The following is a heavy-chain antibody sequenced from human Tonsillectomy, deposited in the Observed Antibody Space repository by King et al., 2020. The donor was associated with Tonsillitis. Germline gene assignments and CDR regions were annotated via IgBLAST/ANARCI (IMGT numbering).Heavy chain of an antibody. CDR3: EGSGGDYYGSGSHYNFFDY. J-gene: IGHJ4*02. CDR2: IHHSGST. Sequence: VQLQESGPGLVKPSGTLSLTCAVSGGSISSSNWWNWVRQPPGKGLEWIGEIHHSGSTNYNPSLKSRVTISVDKSKNQFYLKLSHVTAADTALYYCEGSGGDYYGSGSHYNFFDYWGQGTLVTVSS. D-gene: IGHD3-10*01. V-gene: IGHV4-4*02. CDR1: GGSISSSNW.